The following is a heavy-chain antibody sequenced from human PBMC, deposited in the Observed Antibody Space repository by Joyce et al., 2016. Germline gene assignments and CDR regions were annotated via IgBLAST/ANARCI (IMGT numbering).Heavy chain of an antibody. J-gene: IGHJ5*02. CDR3: ARGGGRYSSSSIFGWFDP. Sequence: EVLLVESGGGLVQPGGSLRLSCVGSRITLSSYSMNWVRQAPGKGVEWVSYMSSSGSTIYYADSVKGRFTISRDNAKSSLYLQMNSLRDEDTAVYYCARGGGRYSSSSIFGWFDPWGQGTLVTVSS. CDR1: RITLSSYS. D-gene: IGHD6-13*01. V-gene: IGHV3-48*02. CDR2: MSSSGSTI.